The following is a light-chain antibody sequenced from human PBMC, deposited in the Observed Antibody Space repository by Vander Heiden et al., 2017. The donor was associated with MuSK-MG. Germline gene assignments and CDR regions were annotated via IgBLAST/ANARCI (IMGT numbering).Light chain of an antibody. CDR2: EVS. V-gene: IGLV2-8*01. Sequence: QSALTQPPSASGSPGQSVTISCTGTSSDVGGYNYVSWYQQHPGKAPKPMIYEVSKRPSGVPDRFSGSKSGNTASLTVSGLQAEDEADYYCSAYAGSNILFGGGTKLTVL. CDR1: SSDVGGYNY. CDR3: SAYAGSNIL. J-gene: IGLJ3*02.